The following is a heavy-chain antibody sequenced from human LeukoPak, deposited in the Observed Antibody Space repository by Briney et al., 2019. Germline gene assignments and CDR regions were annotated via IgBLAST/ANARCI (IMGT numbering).Heavy chain of an antibody. V-gene: IGHV1-2*02. J-gene: IGHJ5*02. CDR3: ARVPSMVRGVQNWFDP. CDR1: GYTFTGYY. D-gene: IGHD3-10*01. CDR2: INPNSGGT. Sequence: GASVKVSCKASGYTFTGYYMHWVRQAPGQGLEWMGWINPNSGGTNYAQKFQGRVTMTRDTSISTAYMELSRLRSDDTAVYYCARVPSMVRGVQNWFDPWGQGTLVTVSS.